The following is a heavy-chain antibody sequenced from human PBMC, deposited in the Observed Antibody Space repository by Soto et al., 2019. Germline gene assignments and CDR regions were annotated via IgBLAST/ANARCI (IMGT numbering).Heavy chain of an antibody. D-gene: IGHD5-12*01. CDR1: GFTFSSYS. Sequence: GGSLRLSCAASGFTFSSYSMNWVRQAPGKGLEWVSYISSSSSTIYYADSVKGRFTISRDNARNSLYLQRNSLRDEDTAVYYCARDPGGYDFGDYYYGMDVWGQGTTVTVSS. CDR3: ARDPGGYDFGDYYYGMDV. J-gene: IGHJ6*02. CDR2: ISSSSSTI. V-gene: IGHV3-48*02.